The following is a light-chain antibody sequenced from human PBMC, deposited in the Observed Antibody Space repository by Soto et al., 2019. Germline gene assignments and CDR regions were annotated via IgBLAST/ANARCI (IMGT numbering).Light chain of an antibody. Sequence: EIVLTQSPGTLSLSPGERATISCRASQRVSSRYFAWFQQRPGQVPRLLISGSSSRAPGIPDRFSGSGSGTDFTLTISRLEPEDFGVYYWQQYYHSPRTFGQGTKVEIK. V-gene: IGKV3-20*01. J-gene: IGKJ1*01. CDR2: GSS. CDR1: QRVSSRY. CDR3: QQYYHSPRT.